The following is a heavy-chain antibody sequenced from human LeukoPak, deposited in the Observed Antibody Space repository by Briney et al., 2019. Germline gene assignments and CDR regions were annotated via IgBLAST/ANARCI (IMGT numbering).Heavy chain of an antibody. J-gene: IGHJ5*02. CDR1: GFTFSSYG. V-gene: IGHV3-23*01. Sequence: PGGSLRLSCVASGFTFSSYGMNWVRQAPGKGLEWVSTISGSGDNTYYADSVKGRFTISRDNSMDTLYLQMNSLRAEDTAIYYCAKDQIRRGFDPWGQGTLVTVSS. CDR2: ISGSGDNT. D-gene: IGHD1-14*01. CDR3: AKDQIRRGFDP.